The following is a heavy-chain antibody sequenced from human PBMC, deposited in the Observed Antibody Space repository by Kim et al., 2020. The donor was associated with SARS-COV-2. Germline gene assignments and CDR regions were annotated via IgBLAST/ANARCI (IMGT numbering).Heavy chain of an antibody. Sequence: SETLSLTCAVYGGSFSGYYWTWIRQPPGKGLEWIGEITHSGSTNYSPSLKSRVPISADTSKNQFSLKLTSVTSADTAVSYSTRLPPDRYWWGRGTPVTAS. CDR3: TRLPPDRYW. V-gene: IGHV4-34*01. J-gene: IGHJ1*01. CDR1: GGSFSGYY. D-gene: IGHD2-8*02. CDR2: ITHSGST.